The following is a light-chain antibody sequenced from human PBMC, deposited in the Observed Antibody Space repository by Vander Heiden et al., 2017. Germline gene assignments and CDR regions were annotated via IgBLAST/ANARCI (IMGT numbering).Light chain of an antibody. CDR1: QVVSSY. CDR3: PQRSNGPGYT. Sequence: EIVLPQSPATLSWSPGKRPTPSSGPSQVVSSYLAWSQQKPGKATRLLIYDASNRATGITARFSGSGSGTDFTLTMMSLEPEDFAVYYCPQRSNGPGYTFGGGTKVEIK. CDR2: DAS. J-gene: IGKJ4*01. V-gene: IGKV3-11*01.